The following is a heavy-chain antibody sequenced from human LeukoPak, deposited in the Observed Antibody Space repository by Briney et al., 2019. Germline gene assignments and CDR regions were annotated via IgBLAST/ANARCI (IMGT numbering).Heavy chain of an antibody. V-gene: IGHV3-9*01. J-gene: IGHJ4*02. CDR3: ARDNIAVAGDFDY. Sequence: PGGSLRLSCAASGFTFDDYAMHWVRQAPGKGLEWVSGISWNSGSIGYADSVKGRFTISRDNAKNSLYLQMNSLRAEDTAVYYCARDNIAVAGDFDYWGQGTLVTVSS. CDR1: GFTFDDYA. D-gene: IGHD6-19*01. CDR2: ISWNSGSI.